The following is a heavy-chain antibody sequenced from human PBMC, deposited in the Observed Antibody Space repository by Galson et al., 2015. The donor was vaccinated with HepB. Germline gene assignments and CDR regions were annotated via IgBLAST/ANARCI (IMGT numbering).Heavy chain of an antibody. CDR2: IIPILGIA. V-gene: IGHV1-69*04. Sequence: SVKVSCKASGGTFSSYAISWVRQAPGQGLEWMGRIIPILGIANYAQKFQGRVTITADKSTSTAYMELSSLRSEDTAVYYCAKGGYSYGQQLDYWGQGTLVTVSS. D-gene: IGHD5-18*01. CDR1: GGTFSSYA. CDR3: AKGGYSYGQQLDY. J-gene: IGHJ4*02.